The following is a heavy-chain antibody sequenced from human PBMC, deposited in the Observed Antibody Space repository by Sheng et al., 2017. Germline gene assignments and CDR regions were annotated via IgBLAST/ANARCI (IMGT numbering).Heavy chain of an antibody. CDR2: IYTSGST. Sequence: QVQLQESGPGLVKPSQTLSLTCTVSGGSISSGSYYWSWIRQPAGKGLEWIGRIYTSGSTNYNPSLKSRVTISVDTSKNQFSLKLSSVTATDTAVYYCAREGFLEWEDYFDYWGQGTLVTVS. CDR1: GGSISSGSYY. V-gene: IGHV4-61*02. D-gene: IGHD3-3*01. J-gene: IGHJ4*02. CDR3: AREGFLEWEDYFDY.